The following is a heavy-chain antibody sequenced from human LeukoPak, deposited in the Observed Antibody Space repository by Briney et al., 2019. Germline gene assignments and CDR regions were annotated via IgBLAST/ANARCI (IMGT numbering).Heavy chain of an antibody. J-gene: IGHJ6*02. CDR3: ARDGTYYDFWSGYQPADYYYYGMDV. V-gene: IGHV1-18*04. CDR2: ISAYNGNT. Sequence: ASVKVSFKASGYTFTSYGISWVRQAPGQGLEWMGWISAYNGNTNYAQKLQGRVTMTTDTSTSTAYMELRSLRSDDTAVYYCARDGTYYDFWSGYQPADYYYYGMDVWGQGTTVTVSS. D-gene: IGHD3-3*01. CDR1: GYTFTSYG.